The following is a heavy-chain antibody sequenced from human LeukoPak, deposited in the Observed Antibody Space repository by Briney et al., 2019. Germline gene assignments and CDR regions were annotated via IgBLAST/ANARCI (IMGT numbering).Heavy chain of an antibody. Sequence: SETLSLTCTVSGGSISSYYWSWIRQPPGKGLEWIGYIYYSGSTNYNPSLESRVTISVDTSKNQFSLKLSSVTAADTAAYYCARENLYCGGDCYYDAFDIWGQGTMVTVSS. V-gene: IGHV4-59*01. CDR3: ARENLYCGGDCYYDAFDI. D-gene: IGHD2-21*02. J-gene: IGHJ3*02. CDR1: GGSISSYY. CDR2: IYYSGST.